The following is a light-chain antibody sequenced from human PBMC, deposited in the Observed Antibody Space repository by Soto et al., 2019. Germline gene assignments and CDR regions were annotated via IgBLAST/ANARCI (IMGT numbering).Light chain of an antibody. CDR2: RDT. Sequence: SYELTQPLSVSVALGQTARITCGGNNIGSKNVHWYQQKPGQAPVLVIYRDTNRPSGIPERFSGSNSGNSATLTISRAQAGDEADYYCQVWDISTASGVFGGGTKLTVL. V-gene: IGLV3-9*01. CDR1: NIGSKN. CDR3: QVWDISTASGV. J-gene: IGLJ2*01.